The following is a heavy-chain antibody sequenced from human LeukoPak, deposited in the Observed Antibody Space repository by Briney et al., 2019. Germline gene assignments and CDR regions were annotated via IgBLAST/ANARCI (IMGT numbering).Heavy chain of an antibody. Sequence: GASVKVSCKACGYTFTGYYMHWVRQAPGQGLEWMGWINPNSGGTNYAQKFQGRVTMTRDTSISTAYVELSRLRSDDTAVYYCARDREGSTGTTGSWGQGTLVTVSS. CDR3: ARDREGSTGTTGS. V-gene: IGHV1-2*02. D-gene: IGHD1-7*01. CDR1: GYTFTGYY. CDR2: INPNSGGT. J-gene: IGHJ4*02.